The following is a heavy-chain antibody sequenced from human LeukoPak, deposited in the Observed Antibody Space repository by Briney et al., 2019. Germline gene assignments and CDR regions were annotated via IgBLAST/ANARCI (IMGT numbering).Heavy chain of an antibody. Sequence: SQTLSLTCAISGDDVSNHIATWNWVRQSPSRGLEWLGRTYYRSMWYNEYAVSVRSRISITADTSRNQFSLRLDSVTPEDSAVYFCARFYDTSGYLYLDYWGQGSLVTVSS. CDR1: GDDVSNHIAT. D-gene: IGHD3-22*01. V-gene: IGHV6-1*01. J-gene: IGHJ4*02. CDR3: ARFYDTSGYLYLDY. CDR2: TYYRSMWYN.